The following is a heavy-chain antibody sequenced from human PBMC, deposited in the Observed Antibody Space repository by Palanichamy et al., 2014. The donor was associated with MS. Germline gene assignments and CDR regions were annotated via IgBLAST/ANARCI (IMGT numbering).Heavy chain of an antibody. J-gene: IGHJ6*02. V-gene: IGHV3-9*01. CDR2: ISYDSGSV. CDR1: GFSFGDYV. Sequence: VQLVEFGGGLVQPGRSLRLSCAASGFSFGDYVMHRVRQAPGKGLEWVSGISYDSGSVGYADSVKGRFTVSRDNAKNFLYLQMNGLRAEDTALYYCAKDKGTGRDHPHYNGMDVWGQGTTVTVSS. CDR3: AKDKGTGRDHPHYNGMDV. D-gene: IGHD2-15*01.